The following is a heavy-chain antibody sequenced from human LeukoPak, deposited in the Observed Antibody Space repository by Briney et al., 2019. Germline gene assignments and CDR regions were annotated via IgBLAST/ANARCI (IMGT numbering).Heavy chain of an antibody. J-gene: IGHJ4*02. CDR1: GFTVSSNY. D-gene: IGHD3-22*01. CDR2: IYSGGST. Sequence: GGSLRLSCAASGFTVSSNYMSWVRQAPGKGLEWVSVIYSGGSTYYADSVKGRFTISRDNSKNTLYLQVNSLRAEDTAVYYCARGYPDYYDSSGYYPYLIQDYWGQGTLVTVSS. V-gene: IGHV3-53*01. CDR3: ARGYPDYYDSSGYYPYLIQDY.